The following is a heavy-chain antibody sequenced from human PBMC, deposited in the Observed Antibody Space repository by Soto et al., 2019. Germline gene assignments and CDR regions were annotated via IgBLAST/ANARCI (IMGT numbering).Heavy chain of an antibody. D-gene: IGHD3-10*01. CDR1: GFTFSSYG. Sequence: QVQLVESGGGVVQPGRSLRLSCAASGFTFSSYGMHWVRQAPGKGLEWVAVIWYDGSNKYYADSVKGRFTISRDNSKNTLYLQMNSLKTEDTAVYYCTTDSGLLWFGELGDAFDIWGQGTMVTVSS. CDR2: IWYDGSNK. V-gene: IGHV3-33*01. J-gene: IGHJ3*02. CDR3: TTDSGLLWFGELGDAFDI.